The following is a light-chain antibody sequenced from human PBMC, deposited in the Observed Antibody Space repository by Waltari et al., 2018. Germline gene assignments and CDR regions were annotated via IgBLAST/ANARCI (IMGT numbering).Light chain of an antibody. CDR3: QQYNNLPPQFT. Sequence: DLQISTSPSSLSASVGDRVTITCQASHCINNYLNWYQQKPGKAPNHLIYDASNLETGVPSRFSGSGSGTHFTFTISSLQPEDIATYYCQQYNNLPPQFTFGPGTKVDIK. CDR1: HCINNY. V-gene: IGKV1-33*01. J-gene: IGKJ3*01. CDR2: DAS.